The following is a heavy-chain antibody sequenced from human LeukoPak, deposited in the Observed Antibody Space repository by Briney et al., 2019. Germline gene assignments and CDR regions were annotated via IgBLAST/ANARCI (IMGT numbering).Heavy chain of an antibody. CDR3: ARSSVGYQLLVFYYYYGMDV. CDR2: IIPIFGTA. V-gene: IGHV1-69*13. CDR1: GGTFSSYA. J-gene: IGHJ6*02. D-gene: IGHD2-2*01. Sequence: ASVKVSCKASGGTFSSYAISWVRQAPGQGLEWMGGIIPIFGTANYAQKFQGRVTITADESTSTAYMELSSLRSEDTAVYYCARSSVGYQLLVFYYYYGMDVWGQGTTVTVSS.